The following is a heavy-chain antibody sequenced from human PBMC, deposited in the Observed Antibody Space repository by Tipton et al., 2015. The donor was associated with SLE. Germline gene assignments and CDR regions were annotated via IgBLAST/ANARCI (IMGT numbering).Heavy chain of an antibody. V-gene: IGHV3-48*03. CDR3: SRDPRSLDF. CDR2: IGGSCPYI. Sequence: GSLRLSCAASGFTFSHYEMNWVRQAPGKGLQWVSYIGGSCPYINYADSVKGRFTISRDNAKNSLYLQMNSLRDEDTAVYYCSRDPRSLDFWGQGTLVTVSS. CDR1: GFTFSHYE. J-gene: IGHJ4*02.